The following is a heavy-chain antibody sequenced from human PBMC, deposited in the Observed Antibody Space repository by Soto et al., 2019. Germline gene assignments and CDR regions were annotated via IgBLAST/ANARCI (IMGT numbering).Heavy chain of an antibody. J-gene: IGHJ3*02. D-gene: IGHD3-22*01. CDR1: GFTFSSYS. CDR2: ISSSSYI. V-gene: IGHV3-21*01. Sequence: GGSLRLSCAASGFTFSSYSMNWVRQAPGKGLEWVSSISSSSYIYYADSVKGRFTISRDNAKNSLYLQMNSLRAEDTAVYYCARDRGYDYYDSSGYYDAFDIWGQGTMVTVSS. CDR3: ARDRGYDYYDSSGYYDAFDI.